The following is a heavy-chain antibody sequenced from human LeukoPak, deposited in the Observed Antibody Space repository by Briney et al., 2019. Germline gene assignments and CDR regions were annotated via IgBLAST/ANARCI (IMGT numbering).Heavy chain of an antibody. J-gene: IGHJ4*02. CDR2: IYYSGST. CDR1: GGSISSYY. D-gene: IGHD6-13*01. V-gene: IGHV4-59*08. CDR3: ARHGVAAAGTDYFDY. Sequence: PSETLSLTCTVSGGSISSYYWSWIRQPPGKGLEWIGYIYYSGSTNYNPSLKGRVTISVDTSKNQFSLKLSSVTAADTAVYYCARHGVAAAGTDYFDYWGQGTLVTVSS.